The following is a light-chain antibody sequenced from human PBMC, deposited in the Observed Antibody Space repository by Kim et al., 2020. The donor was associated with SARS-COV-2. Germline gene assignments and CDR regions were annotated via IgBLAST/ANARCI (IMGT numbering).Light chain of an antibody. Sequence: GQSITISCTGTSSDGGAYNYVSWYQHHPGKAPKLMIFDVNNRPSGLPNRFSGSKSGNTASLTISGLQAEDEADYYCSSYASTRSYVFGTGTKVTVL. J-gene: IGLJ1*01. V-gene: IGLV2-14*03. CDR2: DVN. CDR1: SSDGGAYNY. CDR3: SSYASTRSYV.